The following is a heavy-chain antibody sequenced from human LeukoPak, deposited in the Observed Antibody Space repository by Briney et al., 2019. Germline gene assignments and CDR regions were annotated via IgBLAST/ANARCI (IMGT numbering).Heavy chain of an antibody. V-gene: IGHV3-64*01. CDR3: ARGGVRYFDWLFDY. D-gene: IGHD3-9*01. Sequence: PGGSLRLSCAASGFTFSSYAMHWVRQAPGKGLEYVSAISSNGGSTYYANSVKGRFTISRDNSKNTLYLQMGSLRAEDMAVYYCARGGVRYFDWLFDYWGQGTLVTVSS. CDR1: GFTFSSYA. J-gene: IGHJ4*02. CDR2: ISSNGGST.